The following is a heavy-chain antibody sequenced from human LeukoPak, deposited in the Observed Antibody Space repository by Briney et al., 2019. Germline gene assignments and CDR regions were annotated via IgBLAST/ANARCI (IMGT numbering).Heavy chain of an antibody. J-gene: IGHJ4*02. CDR2: INPNSGGT. CDR1: GYTFTGYY. D-gene: IGHD6-13*01. Sequence: ASVKVSCKASGYTFTGYYMHWVRQAPGQGLEWMGWINPNSGGTNYAQKFQGRVTMTRDTSISTAYMELSRLRSDDTAVYYRARGAHQQQLALFDYWGQGTLVTVSS. CDR3: ARGAHQQQLALFDY. V-gene: IGHV1-2*02.